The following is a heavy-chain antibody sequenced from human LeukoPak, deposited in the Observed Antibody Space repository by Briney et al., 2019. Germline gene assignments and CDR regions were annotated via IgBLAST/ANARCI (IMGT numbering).Heavy chain of an antibody. Sequence: SETLSLTCTISGGYITNNYWSWIRQPPGKGLEWIGYIYYSGSTNYNPSLKSRVTISVDTSKNQFSLKLSSVTAADTAVYYCARASWDYYYMDVWGKGTTVTVSS. J-gene: IGHJ6*03. D-gene: IGHD3-10*01. CDR1: GGYITNNY. CDR3: ARASWDYYYMDV. V-gene: IGHV4-59*01. CDR2: IYYSGST.